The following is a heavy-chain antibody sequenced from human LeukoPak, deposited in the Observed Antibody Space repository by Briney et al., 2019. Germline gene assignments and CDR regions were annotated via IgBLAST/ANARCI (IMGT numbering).Heavy chain of an antibody. V-gene: IGHV3-23*01. CDR3: ATRLGGEY. D-gene: IGHD3-9*01. CDR1: GITFSSYP. J-gene: IGHJ4*02. Sequence: GGSVTPSCTASGITFSSYPMTWVRQAPGKGLEWVSTITTDGVGTYYADSVKGRFAISRDNARSTLYLPMNSLRAADTALYYCATRLGGEYWGQGTLVTVSS. CDR2: ITTDGVGT.